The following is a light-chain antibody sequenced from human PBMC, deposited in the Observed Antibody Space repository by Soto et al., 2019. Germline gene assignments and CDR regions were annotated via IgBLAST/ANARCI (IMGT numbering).Light chain of an antibody. CDR1: QSLWYSDGNTY. CDR2: KVS. V-gene: IGKV2-30*01. CDR3: MQGTYWPLT. Sequence: DVVITQSPLSLPVNIGASAYISSKSIQSLWYSDGNTYVNWFQQRPGQPPRRLIYKVSERDSGVPDRFSGSGSGTDFTLTISRVEAEDVGVYFCMQGTYWPLTFGTGTKVDIK. J-gene: IGKJ3*01.